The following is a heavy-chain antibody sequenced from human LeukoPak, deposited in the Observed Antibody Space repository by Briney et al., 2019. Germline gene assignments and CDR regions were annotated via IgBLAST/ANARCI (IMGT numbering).Heavy chain of an antibody. V-gene: IGHV3-30*03. CDR1: GFTFSSYG. J-gene: IGHJ4*02. CDR2: ISYDGSNK. D-gene: IGHD6-6*01. CDR3: RVWAAARLFDY. Sequence: GGSLRLSCAASGFTFSSYGMHWVRQAPGKGLEWVAVISYDGSNKYYADSVKGRFTISRDNSKNTLYLQMNSLRAEDTAVYYCRVWAAARLFDYWGQGTLVTASS.